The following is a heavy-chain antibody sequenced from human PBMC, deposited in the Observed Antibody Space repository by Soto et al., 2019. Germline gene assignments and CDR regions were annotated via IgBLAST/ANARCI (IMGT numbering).Heavy chain of an antibody. J-gene: IGHJ4*02. CDR1: GGSFSGYY. CDR3: ACDKITGLFDY. V-gene: IGHV4-34*01. Sequence: PSETLSLTCAVYGGSFSGYYWTWIRQPPGTGLEWIGEINHSGSTNYNPSLKSRVTISVDTSKNQFSLKLTSVTAADTAVYYCACDKITGLFDYWGQGTLVTVSS. D-gene: IGHD2-8*02. CDR2: INHSGST.